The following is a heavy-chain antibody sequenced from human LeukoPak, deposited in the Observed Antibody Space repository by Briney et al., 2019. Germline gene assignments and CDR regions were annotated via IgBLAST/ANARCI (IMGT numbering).Heavy chain of an antibody. CDR3: ARAGSSGWSGFDI. CDR2: ISAYNGNT. Sequence: ASVKVSCKASGYTFTTYGFTWVRQAPGQGLEWMGWISAYNGNTNYAQKLQGRVTMTTDTSTSTAYMELRSLRSDDTAVDYCARAGSSGWSGFDIWGQGTMVTVSS. J-gene: IGHJ3*02. CDR1: GYTFTTYG. V-gene: IGHV1-18*01. D-gene: IGHD6-19*01.